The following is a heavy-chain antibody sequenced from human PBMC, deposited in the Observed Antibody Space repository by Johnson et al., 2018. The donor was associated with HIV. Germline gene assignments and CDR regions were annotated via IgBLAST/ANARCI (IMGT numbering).Heavy chain of an antibody. D-gene: IGHD3-16*02. CDR1: QFTFSSYY. CDR3: ARDVLGDGTYPPDAFDS. V-gene: IGHV3-25*05. J-gene: IGHJ3*02. Sequence: VQLVESGGGLAKPAWSPRLSCAASQFTFSSYYMNCVRQAPGNGLEWVGQVNPNGGSTYLIDSGKDRFNISRDNAKNTLHLRMNSLKTEDTAVYYCARDVLGDGTYPPDAFDSWGQGTMITVSS. CDR2: VNPNGGST.